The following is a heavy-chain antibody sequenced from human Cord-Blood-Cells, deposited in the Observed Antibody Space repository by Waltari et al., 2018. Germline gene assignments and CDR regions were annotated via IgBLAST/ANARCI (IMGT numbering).Heavy chain of an antibody. Sequence: QVQLVQSGAEVKKPGASVTVSCKASGYTFTGYYMHWVRQAPGQGLGWMGWINPNSGGTNYAQKFQGRVTMTRDTSISTAYMELSRLRSDDTAVYYCAREYDFWSGYNWYFDLWGRGTLVTVSS. CDR2: INPNSGGT. CDR3: AREYDFWSGYNWYFDL. D-gene: IGHD3-3*01. CDR1: GYTFTGYY. J-gene: IGHJ2*01. V-gene: IGHV1-2*02.